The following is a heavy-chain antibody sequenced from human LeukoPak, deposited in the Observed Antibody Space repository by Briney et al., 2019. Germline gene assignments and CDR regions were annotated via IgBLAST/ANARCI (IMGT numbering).Heavy chain of an antibody. CDR3: ARHRKSLAYYYDSSGYRMDY. CDR1: GGSISSTGYD. Sequence: SETLSLTCTVSGGSISSTGYDWGWIRQPPGKGLEWIGTIYYDWSTYYNPSLKSRVTISVDTAKNQFSLKLSSVTAADTAVYYCARHRKSLAYYYDSSGYRMDYWGQGTLVTVSS. D-gene: IGHD3-22*01. CDR2: IYYDWST. V-gene: IGHV4-39*01. J-gene: IGHJ4*02.